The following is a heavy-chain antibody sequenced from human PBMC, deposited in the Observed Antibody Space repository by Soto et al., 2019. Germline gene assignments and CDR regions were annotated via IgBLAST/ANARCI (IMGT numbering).Heavy chain of an antibody. J-gene: IGHJ6*02. CDR2: MDPNSGST. CDR3: ARERKFDFWRKGLDV. D-gene: IGHD3-3*01. Sequence: ASVKVSCKASGYTFTTYDINWVRQAPGQGLEWLGWMDPNSGSTGYAQNFQGRITTTRNTSRNTAHMELSSLQSEDTAVYYCARERKFDFWRKGLDVWGQGTTVTVSS. V-gene: IGHV1-8*01. CDR1: GYTFTTYD.